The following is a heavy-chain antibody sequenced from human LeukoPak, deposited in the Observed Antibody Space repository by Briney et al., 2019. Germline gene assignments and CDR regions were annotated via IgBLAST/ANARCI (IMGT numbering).Heavy chain of an antibody. D-gene: IGHD1-26*01. CDR2: INHSGST. CDR3: AAGGGSYYVYY. V-gene: IGHV4-34*01. J-gene: IGHJ4*02. CDR1: GGSFSGYY. Sequence: SETLSFTCAAYGGSFSGYYWSWIRQPPGKGLEWIGEINHSGSTNYNPSLKSRVTISVDTSKNQFSLKLSSVTAADTAVYYCAAGGGSYYVYYWGQGTLVTVSS.